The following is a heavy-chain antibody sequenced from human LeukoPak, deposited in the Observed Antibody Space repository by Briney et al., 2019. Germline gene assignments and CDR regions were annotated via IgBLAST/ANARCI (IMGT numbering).Heavy chain of an antibody. CDR1: GGSINSRSYY. D-gene: IGHD4-17*01. CDR3: ARRATTVTTGYYYYYMDV. J-gene: IGHJ6*03. Sequence: SETLSLTCTVSGGSINSRSYYWGWIRQPPGKWLEWIGSVYYGGTTYYNPSLKSRVTISEDTSKNQFSLKLSSVTAADTAVYYCARRATTVTTGYYYYYMDVWGKGTTVTVSS. V-gene: IGHV4-39*01. CDR2: VYYGGTT.